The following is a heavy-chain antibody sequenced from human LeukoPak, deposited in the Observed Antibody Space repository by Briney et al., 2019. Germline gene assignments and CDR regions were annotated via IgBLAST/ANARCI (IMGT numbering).Heavy chain of an antibody. Sequence: PGGSLTLSCAVSGFTFSSHSMKWVRQAPEKGLEWVSSISSSSSYIYYADSVKRRFTISRDNAKNPLYMQMNSLRAEDTAVYYCARDLGYCSSTSCYNWFDPWGQGTLVTVSS. J-gene: IGHJ5*02. CDR1: GFTFSSHS. D-gene: IGHD2-2*02. V-gene: IGHV3-21*01. CDR2: ISSSSSYI. CDR3: ARDLGYCSSTSCYNWFDP.